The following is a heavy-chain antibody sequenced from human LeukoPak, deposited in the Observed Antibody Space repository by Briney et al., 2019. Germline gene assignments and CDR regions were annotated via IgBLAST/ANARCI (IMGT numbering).Heavy chain of an antibody. CDR1: GFTFSTYA. CDR2: ISYDGSNK. Sequence: GRSLRLSCAASGFTFSTYAIHWVRQAPGKGLEWVAVISYDGSNKYYADSVKGRFTISRDNSKNTLYLQMNSLRAEDTAVYYCAKDFAKYCSGGCDFQHWGQGTLVTVSS. J-gene: IGHJ1*01. CDR3: AKDFAKYCSGGCDFQH. D-gene: IGHD2-15*01. V-gene: IGHV3-30*18.